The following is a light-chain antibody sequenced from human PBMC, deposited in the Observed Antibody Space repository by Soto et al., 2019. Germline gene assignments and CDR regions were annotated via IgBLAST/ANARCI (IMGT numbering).Light chain of an antibody. CDR1: QSFTNNY. V-gene: IGKV3-20*01. CDR2: GAS. CDR3: QQYEAVVT. Sequence: EIVLTQSPGTLSLSPGERATLSCRASQSFTNNYFAWYQQKPGRALRLLIDGASTRATGIPDRFSGSGSGTDFTLTISRLEPEDVAVYYCQQYEAVVTFGQGTKVEI. J-gene: IGKJ1*01.